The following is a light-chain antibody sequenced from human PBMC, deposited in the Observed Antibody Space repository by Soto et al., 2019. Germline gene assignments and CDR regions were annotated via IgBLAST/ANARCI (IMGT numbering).Light chain of an antibody. Sequence: DIRMTQSPSSVSASVGDRVTITCRASQDISTWLAWYQQKPGKAPKLLIYAASSLQSGVPSRFRGSGSGTDFTLTISSLKSEDFATYYCQQANSFPLIFGGGTRVEIK. V-gene: IGKV1-12*01. CDR2: AAS. J-gene: IGKJ4*01. CDR1: QDISTW. CDR3: QQANSFPLI.